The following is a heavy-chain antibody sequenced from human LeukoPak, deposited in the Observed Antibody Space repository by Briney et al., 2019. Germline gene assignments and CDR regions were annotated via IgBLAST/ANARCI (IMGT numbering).Heavy chain of an antibody. V-gene: IGHV3-15*01. Sequence: PGGSLRLSCAAPGFTFNNAWMNWVRQAPGKGLEWVGRIKSKNVGGTTDYAAPVKGRFTISRDDSKNTVYLQMNSLRAEDTAVYYCANTRGIAVAGFDYWGQGTLVTVSS. CDR3: ANTRGIAVAGFDY. CDR1: GFTFNNAW. J-gene: IGHJ4*02. D-gene: IGHD6-19*01. CDR2: IKSKNVGGTT.